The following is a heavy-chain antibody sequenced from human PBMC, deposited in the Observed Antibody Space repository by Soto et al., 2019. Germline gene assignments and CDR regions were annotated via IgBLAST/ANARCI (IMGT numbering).Heavy chain of an antibody. CDR3: TTDLLGSHRGYSYGFGYTGPGYRDDAFDI. J-gene: IGHJ3*02. CDR2: IKSKTDGGTT. Sequence: EVQLVESGGGLVKPGGSLRLSCAASGFTFSNAWMSWVRQAPGKGLEWVGRIKSKTDGGTTDYAAPVKGRFTISRDDSKNTLCLQMNSLKTEDTAVYYCTTDLLGSHRGYSYGFGYTGPGYRDDAFDIWGQGTMVTVSS. V-gene: IGHV3-15*01. D-gene: IGHD5-18*01. CDR1: GFTFSNAW.